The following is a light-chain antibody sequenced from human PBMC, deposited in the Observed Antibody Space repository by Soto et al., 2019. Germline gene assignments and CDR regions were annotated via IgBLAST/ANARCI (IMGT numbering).Light chain of an antibody. CDR1: QNIGSS. CDR3: QQHNDYSAVT. V-gene: IGKV1-5*01. CDR2: DAS. Sequence: DIQMTQSPSTLSASVGDRVTITCRARQNIGSSLAWYQHRPGKAPKLLIFDASTLQTGVPSRFSGSGFGTEFTLTITGLQPDDFATYYCQQHNDYSAVTFGQGTKLEIK. J-gene: IGKJ2*01.